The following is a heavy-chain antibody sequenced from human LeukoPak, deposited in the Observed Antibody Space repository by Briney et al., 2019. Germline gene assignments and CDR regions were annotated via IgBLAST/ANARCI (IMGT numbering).Heavy chain of an antibody. CDR1: GGSISSYY. D-gene: IGHD5-24*01. J-gene: IGHJ4*02. Sequence: PSETLSLTCIVSGGSISSYYWGWIRQPPGKGLEWIGSIYYSGSTYYNPSLKSRVTISVDTSKNQFSLRLSSVTAADTAVYYCASRPRGDGYNYGDYFDCWGQGTLVTVSS. CDR2: IYYSGST. V-gene: IGHV4-39*01. CDR3: ASRPRGDGYNYGDYFDC.